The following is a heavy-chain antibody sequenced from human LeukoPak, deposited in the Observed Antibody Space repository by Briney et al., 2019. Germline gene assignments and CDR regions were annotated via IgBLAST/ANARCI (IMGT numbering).Heavy chain of an antibody. Sequence: GGSLRLSCAASGFTFSSYSMNWVRQAPGKGLEWVSSNSSSSSYIYYADSVKGRFTISRDNAKNSLYLQMNSLRAEDTAVYYCARDIYCSGGSCLNWGQGTLVTVSS. V-gene: IGHV3-21*01. CDR2: NSSSSSYI. CDR1: GFTFSSYS. J-gene: IGHJ4*02. CDR3: ARDIYCSGGSCLN. D-gene: IGHD2-15*01.